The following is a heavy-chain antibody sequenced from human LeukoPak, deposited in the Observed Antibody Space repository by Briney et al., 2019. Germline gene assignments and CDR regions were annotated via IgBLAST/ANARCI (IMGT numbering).Heavy chain of an antibody. J-gene: IGHJ5*02. CDR1: GDSVSSSPYY. Sequence: SETLSLTCSVSGDSVSSSPYYWGWIRQPPGKGLEWIGNTFSTSTLYNASLRSRVTIVVDTSKNQFSLRLTSATAADTAIYFCARYKFHNYFDPWGQGTLVVVSS. V-gene: IGHV4-61*01. D-gene: IGHD5-24*01. CDR2: TFSTST. CDR3: ARYKFHNYFDP.